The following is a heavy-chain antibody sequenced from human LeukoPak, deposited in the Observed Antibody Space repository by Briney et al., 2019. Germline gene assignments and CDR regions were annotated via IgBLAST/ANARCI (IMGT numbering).Heavy chain of an antibody. V-gene: IGHV3-7*01. CDR1: GFTFSSYW. Sequence: GGSLRLSCAASGFTFSSYWMSWVRQAPGKGLEWVANIKQDGSEKYYVDSVKGRFTISRDNAKNSLYLQMNSLRAEDTAVYYCARDGGDYYDSSFFDYWGQGTLVTVSS. CDR2: IKQDGSEK. D-gene: IGHD3-22*01. J-gene: IGHJ4*02. CDR3: ARDGGDYYDSSFFDY.